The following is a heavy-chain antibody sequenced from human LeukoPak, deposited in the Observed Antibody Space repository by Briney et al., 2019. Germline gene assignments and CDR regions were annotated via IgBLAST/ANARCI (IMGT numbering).Heavy chain of an antibody. D-gene: IGHD4-23*01. J-gene: IGHJ4*02. CDR3: ARLTTVALDY. V-gene: IGHV3-30*03. CDR2: ISYDGSNK. CDR1: GFTFSSYG. Sequence: GGSLRLSCAASGFTFSSYGMHWVRQAPGKGLEWVAVISYDGSNKYYADSVKGRFTISRDNSKNTLYLQMNSLRAEDTAVYYCARLTTVALDYWGQGTLVTVSS.